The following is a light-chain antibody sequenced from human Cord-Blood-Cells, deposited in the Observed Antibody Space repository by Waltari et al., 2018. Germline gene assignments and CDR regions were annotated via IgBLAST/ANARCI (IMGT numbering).Light chain of an antibody. CDR1: SSDVGGYNY. Sequence: QSALTQPRSVSGSPGPSVPLPRTGTSSDVGGYNYVSWYQQHPGKAPKLMIYDVSKRPSGVPDRFSGSKSGNTASLTISGLQAEDEADYYCCSYAGSYTWVFGGGTKLTVL. V-gene: IGLV2-11*01. CDR2: DVS. J-gene: IGLJ3*02. CDR3: CSYAGSYTWV.